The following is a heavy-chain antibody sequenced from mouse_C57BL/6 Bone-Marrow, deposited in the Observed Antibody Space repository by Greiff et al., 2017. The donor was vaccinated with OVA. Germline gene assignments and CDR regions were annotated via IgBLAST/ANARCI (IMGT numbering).Heavy chain of an antibody. D-gene: IGHD2-2*01. V-gene: IGHV1-19*01. J-gene: IGHJ1*03. CDR2: INPYNGGT. CDR1: GYTFTDYY. CDR3: AIYYGYDHWYFDV. Sequence: EVQLQQSGPVLVKPGASVKMSCKASGYTFTDYYMNWVKQSHGKSLEWIGVINPYNGGTSYNQKFKGKATLTVDKSSSTAYTELNSLTSEDSAVYYCAIYYGYDHWYFDVWGTGTTVTVSS.